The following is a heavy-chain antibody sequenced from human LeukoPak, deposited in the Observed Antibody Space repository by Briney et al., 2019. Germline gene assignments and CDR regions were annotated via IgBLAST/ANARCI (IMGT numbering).Heavy chain of an antibody. CDR3: ARVDILTGYYHFDY. V-gene: IGHV1-18*04. D-gene: IGHD3-9*01. CDR2: ISAYNGNT. Sequence: ASVKVSCKASGYTFSIYGISWVRQAPGQGLEWMGWISAYNGNTNYVQKLRGRVTMTTGTSTSTAYMELRSLRSDDTAVYYCARVDILTGYYHFDYWGQGTLVTVSS. J-gene: IGHJ4*02. CDR1: GYTFSIYG.